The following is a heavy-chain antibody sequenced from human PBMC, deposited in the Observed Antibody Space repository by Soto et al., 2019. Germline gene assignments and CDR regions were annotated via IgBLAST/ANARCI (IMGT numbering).Heavy chain of an antibody. D-gene: IGHD2-2*01. CDR1: GYTFTSYG. V-gene: IGHV1-18*01. J-gene: IGHJ4*02. CDR3: AISPLYCSSTSCPLSYYFDY. CDR2: ISAYNGNT. Sequence: ASVKVSWKASGYTFTSYGISWVRQAPGQGLEWMGWISAYNGNTNYAQKLQGRVTMTTDTSTSTAYMELRSLRSDDTAVYYCAISPLYCSSTSCPLSYYFDYWGQGTLVTVSS.